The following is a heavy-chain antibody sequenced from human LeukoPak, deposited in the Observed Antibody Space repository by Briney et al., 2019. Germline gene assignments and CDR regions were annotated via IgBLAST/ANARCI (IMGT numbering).Heavy chain of an antibody. V-gene: IGHV4-30-2*01. Sequence: PSETLSLTCTVSGGSLSSGGYYWSWIRQPPGKGLEWIGYIYHSGSTYYNPSLKSRVTISVDRSKNQFSLKLSSVTAADTAVYYCARDSGDYGDYFDYWGQGTLVTVSS. CDR1: GGSLSSGGYY. D-gene: IGHD4-17*01. J-gene: IGHJ4*02. CDR2: IYHSGST. CDR3: ARDSGDYGDYFDY.